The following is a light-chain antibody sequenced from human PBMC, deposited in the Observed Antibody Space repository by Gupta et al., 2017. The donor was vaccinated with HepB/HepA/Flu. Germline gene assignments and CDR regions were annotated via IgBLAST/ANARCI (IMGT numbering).Light chain of an antibody. CDR3: ATWDDTLWV. V-gene: IGLV1-47*01. CDR1: SSNIGTNY. J-gene: IGLJ3*02. Sequence: QSVVTQPPSASGTPGQRVTISCSGSSSNIGTNYVYWYQQLPGTAPKLLIYRNNLRPSGVPDRFSGSKSGTSASLAISGLRSADEADYYCATWDDTLWVFGGGTRLTVL. CDR2: RNN.